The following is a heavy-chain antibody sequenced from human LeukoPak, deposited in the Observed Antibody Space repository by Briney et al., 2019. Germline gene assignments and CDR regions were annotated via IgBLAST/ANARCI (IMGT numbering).Heavy chain of an antibody. V-gene: IGHV3-21*01. CDR2: ISSSSTYI. Sequence: PGGSLRLSCAASGFTFSNDNMNWVRQAPGKGLEWVSFISSSSTYIYYADPVKGRFTISRDNAKNSLYLQMNSLRAEDTAVYYCARDLDYGEMDYWGQGTLVTVSS. CDR1: GFTFSNDN. D-gene: IGHD4-17*01. CDR3: ARDLDYGEMDY. J-gene: IGHJ4*02.